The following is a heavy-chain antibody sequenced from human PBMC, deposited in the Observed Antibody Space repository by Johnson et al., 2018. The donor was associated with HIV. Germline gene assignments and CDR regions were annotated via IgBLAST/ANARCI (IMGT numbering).Heavy chain of an antibody. CDR1: GFTVRSNY. CDR2: IYSGGST. J-gene: IGHJ3*02. V-gene: IGHV3-53*01. CDR3: ASRYGDYGLGAFDI. Sequence: VQLVESGGGLTQPGGSLRLSCAASGFTVRSNYMSWVRQAPGKGLEWVSVIYSGGSTYYDDSVKGRFTISRDNSKNTLYLQMNSLRAEDTAVYYCASRYGDYGLGAFDIWGQGTMVTVSS. D-gene: IGHD4-17*01.